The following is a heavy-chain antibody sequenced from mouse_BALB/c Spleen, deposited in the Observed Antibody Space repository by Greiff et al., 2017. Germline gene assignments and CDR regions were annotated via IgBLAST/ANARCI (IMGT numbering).Heavy chain of an antibody. V-gene: IGHV5-9-1*01. CDR1: GFTFSSYA. D-gene: IGHD1-2*01. CDR3: ARRLRGDYFDY. CDR2: ISSGGSYT. Sequence: EVMLVESGGGLVKPGGSLKLSCAASGFTFSSYAMSWVRQTPEKRLEWVATISSGGSYTYYPDSVKGRFTISRDNAKNTLYLQMSSLRSEDTAMYYCARRLRGDYFDYWGQGTTLTVSS. J-gene: IGHJ2*01.